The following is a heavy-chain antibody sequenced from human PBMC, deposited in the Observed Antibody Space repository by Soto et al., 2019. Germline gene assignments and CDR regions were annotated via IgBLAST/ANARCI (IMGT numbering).Heavy chain of an antibody. D-gene: IGHD3-22*01. CDR3: ARAYYYDSSGFSPGGY. CDR1: GFTFSTYW. CDR2: IKQDGSEK. Sequence: GGSLRLSCSASGFTFSTYWMSWVRQAPGKGLEWVASIKQDGSEKYYVDSVRGRFTISRDTAKNSLYLQMNSLRAEDTAVYYCARAYYYDSSGFSPGGYWGQGTLVTVPQ. V-gene: IGHV3-7*01. J-gene: IGHJ4*02.